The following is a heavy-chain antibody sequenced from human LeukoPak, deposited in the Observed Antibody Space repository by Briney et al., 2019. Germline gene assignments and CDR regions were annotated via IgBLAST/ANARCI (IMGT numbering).Heavy chain of an antibody. J-gene: IGHJ4*02. Sequence: GGSLRLSCAASGFTFSSYGIHWVRQAPGKGLEWVAFIQNNGSNKYYADSVKGRFTISRDNSKNTLYLQMNSLRAEDTAVYHCAKDEIQGVVGAGPGYWGQGTLVTVSS. V-gene: IGHV3-30*02. CDR3: AKDEIQGVVGAGPGY. CDR2: IQNNGSNK. CDR1: GFTFSSYG. D-gene: IGHD1-26*01.